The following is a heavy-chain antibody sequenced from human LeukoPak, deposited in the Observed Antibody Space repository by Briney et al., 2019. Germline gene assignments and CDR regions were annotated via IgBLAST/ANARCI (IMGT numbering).Heavy chain of an antibody. J-gene: IGHJ6*04. CDR1: GYTFTSYG. Sequence: GASVKVSCEASGYTFTSYGISWVRQAPGQGLEWMGWISAYNGNTNYAQKLQGRVTMTTDTSTSTAYMELRSLRSDDTAVYYCARDLLWVRGVFYYYGMDVWGKGTTVTVSS. D-gene: IGHD3-10*01. V-gene: IGHV1-18*04. CDR2: ISAYNGNT. CDR3: ARDLLWVRGVFYYYGMDV.